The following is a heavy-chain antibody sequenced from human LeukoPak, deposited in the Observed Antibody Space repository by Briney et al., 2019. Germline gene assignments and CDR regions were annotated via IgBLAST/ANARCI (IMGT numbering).Heavy chain of an antibody. J-gene: IGHJ6*03. Sequence: PGGSLRLSCAASGFTFNTYAMNWVRQAPGKGLEWVSSMTTISTLMYYAASVKGRFTVSRDNAKNPLYLQMNSLRAEDTAVYYCTRARVVTVPGTADYYFYMDVWGRGTTVTVSS. D-gene: IGHD6-19*01. CDR3: TRARVVTVPGTADYYFYMDV. CDR2: MTTISTLM. CDR1: GFTFNTYA. V-gene: IGHV3-21*01.